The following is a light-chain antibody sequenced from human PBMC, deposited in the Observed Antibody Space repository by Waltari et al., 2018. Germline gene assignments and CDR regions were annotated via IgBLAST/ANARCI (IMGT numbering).Light chain of an antibody. CDR3: QSFDSSLSASV. Sequence: QSVLTQPPSMSGAPGQKVTIPCTGGSSNFGAGYDVHWYQQFPGTAPKLLIFGHTNRPSGVPGRFSGSKSGTSASLAIAGLQSEDEAVYYCQSFDSSLSASVFGGGTKLTVV. CDR1: SSNFGAGYD. J-gene: IGLJ3*02. CDR2: GHT. V-gene: IGLV1-40*01.